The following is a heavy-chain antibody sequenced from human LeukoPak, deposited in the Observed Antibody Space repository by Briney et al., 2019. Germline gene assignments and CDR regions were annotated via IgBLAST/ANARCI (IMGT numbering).Heavy chain of an antibody. CDR2: IYYSGST. CDR3: ARASSGWANFDY. D-gene: IGHD6-19*01. CDR1: GGSISSYY. Sequence: SETLSLTCTVSGGSISSYYWSWIRQPPGKGLEWIGYIYYSGSTNYNPSLKSRVTISVDTSKNQFSLNLSSVTAADTAVYYCARASSGWANFDYWGQGTLVTDSS. V-gene: IGHV4-59*01. J-gene: IGHJ4*02.